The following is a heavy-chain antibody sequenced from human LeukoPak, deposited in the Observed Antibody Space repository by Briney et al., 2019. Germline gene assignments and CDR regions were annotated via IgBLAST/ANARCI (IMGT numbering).Heavy chain of an antibody. V-gene: IGHV1-69*04. D-gene: IGHD6-6*01. Sequence: SVKVSCKASVGTFHSYAISWVRQAPGPRLEWTGMIIPNLGISNHAQKLQGRVTITADKSTSTASTALSSLRSEDTAVYYCARKYSTINWFDPWGQGTLVTVSS. J-gene: IGHJ5*02. CDR3: ARKYSTINWFDP. CDR1: VGTFHSYA. CDR2: IIPNLGIS.